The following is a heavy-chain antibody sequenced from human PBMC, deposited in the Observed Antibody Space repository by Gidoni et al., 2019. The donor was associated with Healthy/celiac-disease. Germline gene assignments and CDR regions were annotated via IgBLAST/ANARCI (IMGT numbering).Heavy chain of an antibody. V-gene: IGHV4-59*01. CDR1: GGSISSYY. Sequence: QVPLQESGPGLVKPSDTLSLTCTVSGGSISSYYWSLIRQPPGKGLEWIGYIYYSGSTNYNPSLKSRVTISVDTSKNQFSLKLSSVTAADTAVYYCARRTVVPGYYYGMDVWGQGTTVTVSS. CDR3: ARRTVVPGYYYGMDV. CDR2: IYYSGST. J-gene: IGHJ6*02. D-gene: IGHD3-10*01.